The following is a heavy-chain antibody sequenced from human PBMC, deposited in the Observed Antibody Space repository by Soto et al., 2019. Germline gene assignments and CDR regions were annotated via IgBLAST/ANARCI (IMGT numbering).Heavy chain of an antibody. J-gene: IGHJ4*02. D-gene: IGHD6-6*01. CDR1: GFTFSDYY. CDR3: ASEGGSSSVGGQGFDY. Sequence: QVQVVESGGGLVKPGGSLRLSCAASGFTFSDYYMSWIRQAPGKGLEWVSYISSGSSYTSYADSVKGRFSISRDNAKDSLYLQMTTLRPEDTAVYYCASEGGSSSVGGQGFDYWGLGTLVTVSS. CDR2: ISSGSSYT. V-gene: IGHV3-11*06.